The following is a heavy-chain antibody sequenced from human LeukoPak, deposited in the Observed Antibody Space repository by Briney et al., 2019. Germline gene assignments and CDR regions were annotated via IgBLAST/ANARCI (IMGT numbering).Heavy chain of an antibody. CDR2: VSHRGTT. D-gene: IGHD3-10*01. V-gene: IGHV4-38-2*02. CDR3: VRDGYYGSGSPGWFGP. J-gene: IGHJ5*02. CDR1: GYSINSAFY. Sequence: SETLSLTCTVSGYSINSAFYWGWIRVPPGKGLEWIGSVSHRGTTYYNSSLKSRVNISIDTSKNQFSLKLNSLTAEDTAMYYCVRDGYYGSGSPGWFGPWGPGTLVIVSA.